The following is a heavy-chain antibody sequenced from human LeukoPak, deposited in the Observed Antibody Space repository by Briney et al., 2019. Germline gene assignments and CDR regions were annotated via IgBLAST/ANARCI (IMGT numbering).Heavy chain of an antibody. CDR3: AKGSGGSRPYYFDY. D-gene: IGHD6-6*01. CDR2: ITGSGGST. V-gene: IGHV3-23*01. J-gene: IGHJ4*02. CDR1: GFTFSSYA. Sequence: GGSLGLSCAASGFTFSSYAMSWVRQAPGKGLEWVSAITGSGGSTYYGDSVKGRFTTSRDNSKNTLYLEMNSLRVEETAVYYCAKGSGGSRPYYFDYWGQGALVTVSS.